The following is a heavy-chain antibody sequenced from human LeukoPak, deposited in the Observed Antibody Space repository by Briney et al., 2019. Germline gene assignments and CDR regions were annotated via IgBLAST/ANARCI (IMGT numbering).Heavy chain of an antibody. CDR1: GGSISSYY. Sequence: SETLSLTCTVSGGSISSYYWSWIRQPPGKGLEWLGYIYYSGSTNCNPSLKSRVTISVDTSKNQFSLKLSSVTAADTAVYYCAQNGQSGFSFDPWGQGTLVTVSS. CDR3: AQNGQSGFSFDP. CDR2: IYYSGST. J-gene: IGHJ5*02. V-gene: IGHV4-59*12. D-gene: IGHD2-8*01.